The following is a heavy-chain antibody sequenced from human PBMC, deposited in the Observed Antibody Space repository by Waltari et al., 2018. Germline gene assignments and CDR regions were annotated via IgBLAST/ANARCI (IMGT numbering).Heavy chain of an antibody. D-gene: IGHD3-16*01. Sequence: EVQLLESGGGLVQPGGSLRLSCAASNFTVTKHAMGWVRQAPGKGLEWGAVIYSSGRTDFGDSVKGRFTMSRDDSKNTVYLQMNSLRPEDTALYYCARFGLALDLWGQGTMVTVSS. CDR2: IYSSGRT. CDR1: NFTVTKHA. V-gene: IGHV3-23*03. J-gene: IGHJ3*01. CDR3: ARFGLALDL.